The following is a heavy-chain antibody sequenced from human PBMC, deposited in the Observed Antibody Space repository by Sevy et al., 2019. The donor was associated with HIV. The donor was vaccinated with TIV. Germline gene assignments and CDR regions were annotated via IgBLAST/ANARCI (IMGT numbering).Heavy chain of an antibody. J-gene: IGHJ5*02. D-gene: IGHD3-10*01. CDR3: ATVARGDYYGSASYNWFDP. V-gene: IGHV4-30-2*01. Sequence: SETLSLTCAVSGGSISSGGYSWSWIRQPPGKGLQGIGYIYHSGSTYYNPSLKSRVTISVDRSKNQCSLKLSYVTAADTAVYYCATVARGDYYGSASYNWFDPWGQGTLVTVSS. CDR2: IYHSGST. CDR1: GGSISSGGYS.